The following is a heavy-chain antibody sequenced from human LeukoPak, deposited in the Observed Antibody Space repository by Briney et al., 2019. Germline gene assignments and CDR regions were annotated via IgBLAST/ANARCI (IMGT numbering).Heavy chain of an antibody. Sequence: PGGSLRLSCAASGFTFSSYAMHWVRQAPGKGLEWVSVIYSGGSTYYADSVKGRFTISRDNSKNTLYLQMDSLRAEDTAVYYCARDLREDYYDSSGYPSYYYGMDVWGQGTTVTVSS. CDR2: IYSGGST. D-gene: IGHD3-22*01. CDR3: ARDLREDYYDSSGYPSYYYGMDV. V-gene: IGHV3-53*01. CDR1: GFTFSSYA. J-gene: IGHJ6*02.